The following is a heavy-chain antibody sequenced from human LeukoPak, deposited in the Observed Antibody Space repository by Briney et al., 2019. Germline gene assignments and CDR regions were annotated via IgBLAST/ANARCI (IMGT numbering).Heavy chain of an antibody. D-gene: IGHD1-26*01. CDR2: INHSGST. CDR1: GGSFSGYY. CDR3: ARLYSGSYIY. Sequence: SETLSLTCAVYGGSFSGYYWSWIRQPPGKGLEWIGEINHSGSTNYNPSLKSRVTISVDTSKSQFSLKLSSVTAADTAVYYCARLYSGSYIYWGQGTLVTVSS. V-gene: IGHV4-34*01. J-gene: IGHJ4*02.